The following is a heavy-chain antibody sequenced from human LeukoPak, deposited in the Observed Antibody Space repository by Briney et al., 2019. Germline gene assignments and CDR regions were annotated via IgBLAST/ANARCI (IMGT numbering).Heavy chain of an antibody. V-gene: IGHV4-59*10. CDR2: VYSSGRT. CDR3: ARERLAMVRGVIPKEAWGWFDP. Sequence: SETLSLTCAVYGGSFSGYYWSWIRQPPGKGLEWIGRVYSSGRTNYNPSLKSRGTISVDTSKNQFSLELSSVTAADTAVYYCARERLAMVRGVIPKEAWGWFDPWGQGTLVTVSS. CDR1: GGSFSGYY. J-gene: IGHJ5*02. D-gene: IGHD3-10*01.